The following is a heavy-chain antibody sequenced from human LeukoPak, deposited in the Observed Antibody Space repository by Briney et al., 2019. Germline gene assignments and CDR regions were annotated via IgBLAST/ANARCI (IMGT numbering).Heavy chain of an antibody. CDR1: GFTFSSYG. CDR3: ARVFPNYGMDV. Sequence: PGRSLRLSCAASGFTFSSYGFHWVRQAPGKGPEWVAIIWYDGSNKYYADSVKGRFTISRDNSKNSVYLEMNSLRVEDTALYYCARVFPNYGMDVWGQGTTVTVSS. J-gene: IGHJ6*02. D-gene: IGHD3-10*02. V-gene: IGHV3-33*01. CDR2: IWYDGSNK.